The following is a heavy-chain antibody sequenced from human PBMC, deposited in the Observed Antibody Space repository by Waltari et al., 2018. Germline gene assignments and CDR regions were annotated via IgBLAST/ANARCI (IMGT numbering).Heavy chain of an antibody. Sequence: QVQLQESGPGLVKPSETLSLTCIVSDYSINSHHYWVWIRQPPGKGLEWIASMYHTGSTYYNPSLKSRVTISVDKSKNLFSLKLTSVTAADTAVYYCARDPSQFSGNWYFDIWGQGTMVTVSS. D-gene: IGHD6-13*01. CDR2: MYHTGST. V-gene: IGHV4-38-2*02. J-gene: IGHJ3*02. CDR3: ARDPSQFSGNWYFDI. CDR1: DYSINSHHY.